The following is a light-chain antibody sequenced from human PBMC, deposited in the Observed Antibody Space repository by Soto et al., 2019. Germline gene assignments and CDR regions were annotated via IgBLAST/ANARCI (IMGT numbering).Light chain of an antibody. V-gene: IGKV3-11*01. CDR3: HQRQSWPRT. CDR1: QTVNSR. Sequence: ETVMTQSPATLSVSPGERATLSCRASQTVNSRLAWYQHKPGQAPRLLIYHTSNRATGIPARFSGSGSGTDFTLTISSLEPEDFAVYYCHQRQSWPRTFGQGTKVDIK. J-gene: IGKJ1*01. CDR2: HTS.